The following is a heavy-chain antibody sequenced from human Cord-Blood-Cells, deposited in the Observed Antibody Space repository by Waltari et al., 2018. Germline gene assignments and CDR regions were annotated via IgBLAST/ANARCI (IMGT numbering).Heavy chain of an antibody. CDR1: GSFSGYY. Sequence: GSFSGYYWSWIRQPPGKGLEWIGEINHSGSTNYNPSLKSRVTISVDTSKNQFSLKLSSVTAADTAVYYCARWFSGSYYFDYWGQGTLVTVSS. D-gene: IGHD3-10*01. CDR2: INHSGST. J-gene: IGHJ4*02. V-gene: IGHV4-34*01. CDR3: ARWFSGSYYFDY.